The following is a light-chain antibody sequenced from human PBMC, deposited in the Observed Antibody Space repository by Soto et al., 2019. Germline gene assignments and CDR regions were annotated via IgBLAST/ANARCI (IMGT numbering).Light chain of an antibody. CDR2: AAS. CDR3: QQYNNWPLT. CDR1: QRITRN. V-gene: IGKV3-15*01. J-gene: IGKJ1*01. Sequence: EIVMTQSPATLSVSPGERATLSCRASQRITRNLAWYQQKPGQAPRLLIYAASTRATGLPARFSGSGSGTEFTLTISSLQSEDFAVYSCQQYNNWPLTFGQGTKVEVK.